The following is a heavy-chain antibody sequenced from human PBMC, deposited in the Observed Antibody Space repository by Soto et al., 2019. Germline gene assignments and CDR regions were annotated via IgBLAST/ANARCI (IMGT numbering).Heavy chain of an antibody. D-gene: IGHD1-26*01. Sequence: GGSLRLSCAASGFTFSSYAMSWVRQAPGKGLEWVSAISGSGGYTYYADSVKGRFTISRDNSKNTLYLQMNSLRAEDTAVYHCAKDRCYSESYRGFDYYFEYWGQGALVTVSS. V-gene: IGHV3-23*01. CDR1: GFTFSSYA. CDR2: ISGSGGYT. J-gene: IGHJ4*02. CDR3: AKDRCYSESYRGFDYYFEY.